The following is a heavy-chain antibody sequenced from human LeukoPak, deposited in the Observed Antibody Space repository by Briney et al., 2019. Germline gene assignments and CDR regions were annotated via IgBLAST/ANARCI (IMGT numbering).Heavy chain of an antibody. J-gene: IGHJ5*02. Sequence: PSETLSLTCTVSGGSISGYYWSWIRQPAGKGLEWIGRIYTSGSTNYNPSLKSRVTMSVDTSKNQFSLKLSSVTAADTAVYYCARDHIAAAGTHGGSVRNWFDPWGQGTLVTVSS. CDR1: GGSISGYY. D-gene: IGHD6-13*01. V-gene: IGHV4-4*07. CDR3: ARDHIAAAGTHGGSVRNWFDP. CDR2: IYTSGST.